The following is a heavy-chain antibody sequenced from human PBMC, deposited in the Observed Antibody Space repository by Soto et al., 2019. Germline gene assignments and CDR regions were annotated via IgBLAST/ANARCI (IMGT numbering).Heavy chain of an antibody. CDR1: GFTFSDYY. V-gene: IGHV3-11*01. J-gene: IGHJ6*02. Sequence: QVQLVESGGGLVKPGGSLRLSCGASGFTFSDYYMSWIRQAPGKGLEWVSYISNSGHAIYYADSVKGRFTVSRDNSNNSMSLQRDSLRADDTAIYYCARDARYASSSYGFDVWGQGTTVSVSS. CDR3: ARDARYASSSYGFDV. CDR2: ISNSGHAI. D-gene: IGHD6-13*01.